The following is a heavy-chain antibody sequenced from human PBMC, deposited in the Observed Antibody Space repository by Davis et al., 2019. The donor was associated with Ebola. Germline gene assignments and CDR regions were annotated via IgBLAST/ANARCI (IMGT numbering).Heavy chain of an antibody. J-gene: IGHJ4*02. CDR2: INWNGGST. CDR1: GFTFSSYS. D-gene: IGHD3-9*01. Sequence: PGGSLRLSCAASGFTFSSYSMNWVRQAPGKGLEWVSGINWNGGSTGYADSVKGRFTISRDNAKNSLYLQMNSLRAEDTALYYCARSYDILTGYFDYWGQGTLVTVSS. V-gene: IGHV3-20*04. CDR3: ARSYDILTGYFDY.